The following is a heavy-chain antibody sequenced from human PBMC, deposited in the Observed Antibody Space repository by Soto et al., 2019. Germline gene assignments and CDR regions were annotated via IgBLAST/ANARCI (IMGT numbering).Heavy chain of an antibody. J-gene: IGHJ5*02. V-gene: IGHV4-39*01. CDR2: IYYSGCT. CDR1: CGSVSSGSYN. CDR3: ARHGPPFGGVLVGGPRWYGP. Sequence: SETLSLTCTVSCGSVSSGSYNWRWIRQPPGKGLEWIGYIYYSGCTDYNPSLKSRVTICGERSKNQFSMKLSSVTAADTAVYYSARHGPPFGGVLVGGPRWYGPWGQGTLVTVS. D-gene: IGHD3-16*02.